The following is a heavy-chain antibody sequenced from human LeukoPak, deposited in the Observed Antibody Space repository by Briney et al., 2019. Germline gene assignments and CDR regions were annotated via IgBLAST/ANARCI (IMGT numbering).Heavy chain of an antibody. Sequence: GTSLRLSCAASGFTFSSYGMNWVRQAPGKGLEWVAVISYDGSNKYYADSVKGRFTISRDNSKNTLYLQMNSLRAEDTAVYYCAKDSFDGDYPTDLDVWGQGTTVTVSS. CDR3: AKDSFDGDYPTDLDV. J-gene: IGHJ6*02. CDR2: ISYDGSNK. V-gene: IGHV3-30*18. CDR1: GFTFSSYG. D-gene: IGHD4-17*01.